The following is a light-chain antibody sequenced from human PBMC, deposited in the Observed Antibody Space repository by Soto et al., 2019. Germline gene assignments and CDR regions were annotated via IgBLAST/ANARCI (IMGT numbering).Light chain of an antibody. CDR1: QNIGSY. Sequence: DIVLTQSPATLSLSPGEIATLSCRASQNIGSYLAWFQQKGGQAPRLLIYDASNRATGIPARFSGSGSGTDFTLTISSLEPEDFAVYYCQQRGDWPLTFGGGTKVDIK. CDR3: QQRGDWPLT. J-gene: IGKJ4*01. V-gene: IGKV3-11*01. CDR2: DAS.